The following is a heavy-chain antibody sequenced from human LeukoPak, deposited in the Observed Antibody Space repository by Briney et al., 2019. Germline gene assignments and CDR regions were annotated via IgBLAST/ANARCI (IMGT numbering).Heavy chain of an antibody. J-gene: IGHJ4*02. CDR2: ISSDGRIK. D-gene: IGHD5-12*01. CDR1: GFTFSNFA. CDR3: AREVARAFDY. V-gene: IGHV3-30*04. Sequence: PGGSLRLSCAASGFTFSNFALHWVRQAPGKGLEWVAVISSDGRIKYYADSVRGRFTISRDNSKNTLFLQVSSLRSEDTAVYYCAREVARAFDYWGQGTLVTVSS.